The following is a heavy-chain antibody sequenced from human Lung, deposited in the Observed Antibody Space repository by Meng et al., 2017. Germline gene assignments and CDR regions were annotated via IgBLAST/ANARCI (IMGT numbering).Heavy chain of an antibody. J-gene: IGHJ4*02. CDR2: IDPKSGDT. Sequence: QVELVQSGAEVKKPGASGKVSCKPSGYNFPDYWLHWVRRAPGQGLEWMGRIDPKSGDTHYAQRFQGRVTMTGDTSISTAYMELSGLRSDDTAMYYCARDEDISAAGKLFGDYWGQGTLVTASS. D-gene: IGHD6-13*01. V-gene: IGHV1-2*06. CDR1: GYNFPDYW. CDR3: ARDEDISAAGKLFGDY.